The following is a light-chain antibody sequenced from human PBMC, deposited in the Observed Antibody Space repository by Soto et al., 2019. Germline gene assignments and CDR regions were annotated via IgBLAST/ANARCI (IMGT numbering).Light chain of an antibody. J-gene: IGKJ1*01. CDR2: RAS. V-gene: IGKV1-39*01. CDR3: QQSYSSPPWT. Sequence: DIQMTQSPSSLSASVGDRVTISCRASQTISTVLNWYQQKPGTAPRLLIYRASSVNSGVPPRFSGSGSGRDFTLTISSLRPEDIATYFCQQSYSSPPWTFGQGTKVEV. CDR1: QTISTV.